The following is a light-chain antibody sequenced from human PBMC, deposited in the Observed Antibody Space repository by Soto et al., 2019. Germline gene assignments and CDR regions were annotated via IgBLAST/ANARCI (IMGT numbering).Light chain of an antibody. CDR3: QHYNSYSEA. J-gene: IGKJ1*01. CDR1: HRVSSY. Sequence: EIVMTQSPATLSVSPGERATLSCRASHRVSSYLAWYQQKPGQAPRLLIYGTSTRATGIPARFSGSGSGTEFTLTITSLQSEDFAVYYCQHYNSYSEAFGQGTKVELK. CDR2: GTS. V-gene: IGKV3-15*01.